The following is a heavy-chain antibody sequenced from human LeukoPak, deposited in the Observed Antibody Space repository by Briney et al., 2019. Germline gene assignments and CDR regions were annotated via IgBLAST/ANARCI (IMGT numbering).Heavy chain of an antibody. D-gene: IGHD6-19*01. CDR3: AKTTTGYSSGRYPGWPVDY. CDR2: IFGSGGST. Sequence: AGGSLRLSCAASGFTFGSYAMYWVRQAPGKGLEWVSGIFGSGGSTHYADSVKGRFTISRDNSQNTVYLQMNSLRAEDTAVYYCAKTTTGYSSGRYPGWPVDYWGQGTLVTVSS. V-gene: IGHV3-23*01. CDR1: GFTFGSYA. J-gene: IGHJ4*02.